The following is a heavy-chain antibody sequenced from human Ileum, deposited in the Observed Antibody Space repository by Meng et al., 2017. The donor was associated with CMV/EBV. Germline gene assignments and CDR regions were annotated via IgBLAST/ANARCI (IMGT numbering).Heavy chain of an antibody. Sequence: QARLQESGPGLVKPSDTLSLTCAVSGYSINSSHWWGWIRQPPGKGLAWIGYIYYSGSTYYNPSLNSRVTMSVDTSKNQFSLNLRSVTAADTAVYYCSRGADAYKSGRSWGQGTLVTVSS. J-gene: IGHJ5*02. V-gene: IGHV4-28*03. CDR3: SRGADAYKSGRS. CDR1: GYSINSSHW. D-gene: IGHD5-24*01. CDR2: IYYSGST.